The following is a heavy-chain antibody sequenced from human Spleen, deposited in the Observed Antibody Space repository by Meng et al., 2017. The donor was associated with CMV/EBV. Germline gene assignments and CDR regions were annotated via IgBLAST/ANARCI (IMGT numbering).Heavy chain of an antibody. CDR1: GGSISSVDYY. D-gene: IGHD4-17*01. CDR3: AREGLGPTVTEKFDY. Sequence: APRQEAGPGLVNPAQTPSLTCIVSGGSISSVDYYWSWLRQPPGKGLEWIGYIYYSGSTYYNPSLKSRVTISVDTSKNQFSLKLSSVTAADTAVYYCAREGLGPTVTEKFDYWGQGTLVTVSS. CDR2: IYYSGST. V-gene: IGHV4-30-4*08. J-gene: IGHJ4*02.